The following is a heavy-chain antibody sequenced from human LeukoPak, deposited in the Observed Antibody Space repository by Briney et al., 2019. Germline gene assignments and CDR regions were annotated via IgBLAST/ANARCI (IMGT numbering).Heavy chain of an antibody. V-gene: IGHV5-51*01. CDR3: ARPSSYFDSSGYYRNGGYFDY. D-gene: IGHD3-22*01. CDR1: GYSFSSYW. J-gene: IGHJ4*02. CDR2: IYPGDSDT. Sequence: GESLKIYCKGSGYSFSSYWIGWVRQMPGKGLEWMGIIYPGDSDTRYSPSFQGQVNMSADKSISTAYLQWSSLKASDTAMYYCARPSSYFDSSGYYRNGGYFDYWGQGTLVTVSS.